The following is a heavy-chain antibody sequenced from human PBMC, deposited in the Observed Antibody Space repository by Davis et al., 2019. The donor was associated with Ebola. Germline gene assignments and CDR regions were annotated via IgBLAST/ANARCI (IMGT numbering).Heavy chain of an antibody. CDR2: IRSKANSYAT. D-gene: IGHD2-21*02. Sequence: GGSLRLSCAASGFTFSGSAMHWVRQASGKGLEWVGRIRSKANSYATAYAASVKGRFTISRDDSKNTAYLQMNSLKTEDTAVYYCTSDVQLAYCGDDCYGSVDVWGQGTTVTVSS. CDR1: GFTFSGSA. CDR3: TSDVQLAYCGDDCYGSVDV. V-gene: IGHV3-73*01. J-gene: IGHJ6*02.